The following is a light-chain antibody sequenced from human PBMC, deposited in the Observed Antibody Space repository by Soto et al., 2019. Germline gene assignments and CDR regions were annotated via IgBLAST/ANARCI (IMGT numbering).Light chain of an antibody. CDR1: HSVSSSY. CDR3: QQYGSSPPIT. J-gene: IGKJ5*01. CDR2: GAS. Sequence: EIVLTQSPGTLSLSPGERATLSCRASHSVSSSYLPWYQQKLGQAPRLVIDGASSSATGIPDRCRGSGSGTDFTRTISRLEPEDFAVYYCQQYGSSPPITFDQGTRLEIK. V-gene: IGKV3-20*01.